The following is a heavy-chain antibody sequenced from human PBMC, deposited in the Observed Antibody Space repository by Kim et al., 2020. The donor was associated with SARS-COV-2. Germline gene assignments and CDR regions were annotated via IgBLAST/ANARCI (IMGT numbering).Heavy chain of an antibody. CDR1: GYTFTSYY. CDR3: ARDYHRGLPTNWFDP. CDR2: INPSGGST. D-gene: IGHD2-15*01. V-gene: IGHV1-46*01. Sequence: ASVKVSCKASGYTFTSYYMHWVRQAPGQGLEWMGIINPSGGSTSYAQKFQGRVTMTRDTSTSTVYMELSSLRSEDTAVYYCARDYHRGLPTNWFDPWGQGTLVTVSS. J-gene: IGHJ5*02.